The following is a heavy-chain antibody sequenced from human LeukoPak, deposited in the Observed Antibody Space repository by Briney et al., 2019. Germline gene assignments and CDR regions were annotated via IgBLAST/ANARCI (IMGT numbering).Heavy chain of an antibody. V-gene: IGHV3-7*01. CDR2: MKGDGSEI. CDR1: GFTFSTYW. Sequence: GGSLRLSCAASGFTFSTYWMTWVRQAPGKGLEWVANMKGDGSEIHYVDSVKGRFTISRDNAKNSLYLQMNSLRAEDTALYYCARPAYTAAYDLWGQGTMVTVSS. D-gene: IGHD3-16*01. CDR3: ARPAYTAAYDL. J-gene: IGHJ3*01.